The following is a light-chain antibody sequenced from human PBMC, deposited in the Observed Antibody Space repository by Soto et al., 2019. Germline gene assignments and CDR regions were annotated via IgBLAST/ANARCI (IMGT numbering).Light chain of an antibody. Sequence: QSALTQPPSVSGSPGQSVTISCTGTSSDVGGYDYVSWYQQRPGKAPKLLIYDVTKRPSGVPDRFSGSKSGNTASLTISGLQAEDEADYYCCSYASSSSYVFGTGTKLTVL. J-gene: IGLJ1*01. CDR2: DVT. CDR1: SSDVGGYDY. CDR3: CSYASSSSYV. V-gene: IGLV2-11*01.